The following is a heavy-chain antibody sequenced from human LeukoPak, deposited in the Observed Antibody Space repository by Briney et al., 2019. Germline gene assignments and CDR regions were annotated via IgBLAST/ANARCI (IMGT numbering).Heavy chain of an antibody. CDR3: ARYLTAVAAAGTFDY. D-gene: IGHD6-13*01. V-gene: IGHV4-30-2*01. CDR1: GGSISSGGYS. J-gene: IGHJ4*02. CDR2: IYHSGST. Sequence: SETLSLTCAVSGGSISSGGYSWSWIRQPPGKGLEWIGYIYHSGSTYYNPSLKSRVTISVDRSKNQFSLKLSSVTAADTAVYYCARYLTAVAAAGTFDYWGQGTLVTVSS.